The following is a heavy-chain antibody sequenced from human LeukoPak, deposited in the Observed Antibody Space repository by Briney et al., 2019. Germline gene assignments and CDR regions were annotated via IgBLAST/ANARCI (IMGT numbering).Heavy chain of an antibody. Sequence: SVKVSCKASGGTFSSYAISWVRQAPGQGLAWMGRIIPILGIANYAQKFQGRVTITADKSTSTAYMELSSLRSEDTAVYYCARGKYCSSTSCYSGDYWGQGTLVTVSS. CDR1: GGTFSSYA. J-gene: IGHJ4*02. CDR3: ARGKYCSSTSCYSGDY. V-gene: IGHV1-69*04. D-gene: IGHD2-2*01. CDR2: IIPILGIA.